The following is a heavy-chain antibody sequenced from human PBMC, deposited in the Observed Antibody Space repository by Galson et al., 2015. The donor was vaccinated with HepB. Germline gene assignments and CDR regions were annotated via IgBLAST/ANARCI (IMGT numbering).Heavy chain of an antibody. V-gene: IGHV1-69*13. CDR2: IIPIFGTA. D-gene: IGHD3-10*01. Sequence: SVKVSCKASGGTFSSYAISWVRQAPGQGLEWMGGIIPIFGTANYAQKFQGRVTITADESTSTAYMELSSLRSEDTAVYYCARDPYYGSGDYYYYGMDVWGQGTTVTVSS. J-gene: IGHJ6*02. CDR1: GGTFSSYA. CDR3: ARDPYYGSGDYYYYGMDV.